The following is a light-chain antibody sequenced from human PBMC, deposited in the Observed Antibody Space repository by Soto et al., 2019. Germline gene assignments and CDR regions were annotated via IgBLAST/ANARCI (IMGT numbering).Light chain of an antibody. CDR3: SSFAPTFSWV. J-gene: IGLJ3*02. CDR2: DVT. Sequence: QSALTQPRSVSGSPGQSVTISCTGTSSDVGGYDRVSWYQLRPGKAPKLMIYDVTRRPSGVPDRFSGSKSGNTAALTISGLQADDEGDYYCSSFAPTFSWVFGGGTKLTVL. V-gene: IGLV2-11*01. CDR1: SSDVGGYDR.